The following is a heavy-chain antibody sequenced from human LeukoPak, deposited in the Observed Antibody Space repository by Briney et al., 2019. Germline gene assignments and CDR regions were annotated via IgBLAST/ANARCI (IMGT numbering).Heavy chain of an antibody. CDR3: ARWMGQVGSGSYIALDYYYYMDV. D-gene: IGHD3-10*01. J-gene: IGHJ6*03. V-gene: IGHV4-30-2*01. CDR1: GGSISGGNYY. Sequence: SETLSLTCTVFGGSISGGNYYWSWVRQAPGKGLEWIGYIYHSGTTFYNPSLKSRVTMSVDTSKNQFSLKLSSVTAADTAVYYCARWMGQVGSGSYIALDYYYYMDVWGKGTTVTVSS. CDR2: IYHSGTT.